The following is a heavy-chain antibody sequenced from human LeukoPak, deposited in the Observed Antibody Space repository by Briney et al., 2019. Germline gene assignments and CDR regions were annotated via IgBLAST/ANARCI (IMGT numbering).Heavy chain of an antibody. J-gene: IGHJ4*02. CDR3: ARGQGYNYGDSIDY. Sequence: GGSLRLSCAASGFTFNNYAMTWVRQAPGKGLEWVSVINGGSGNSYYADSVKGRFTVSRDNSKNTLYLQMNSLRDEDTAVYYCARGQGYNYGDSIDYWGQGALVTVSS. D-gene: IGHD5-18*01. CDR1: GFTFNNYA. CDR2: INGGSGNS. V-gene: IGHV3-23*01.